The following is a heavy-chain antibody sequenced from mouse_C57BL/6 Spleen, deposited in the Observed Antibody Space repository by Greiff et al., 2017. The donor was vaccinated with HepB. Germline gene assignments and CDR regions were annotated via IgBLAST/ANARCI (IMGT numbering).Heavy chain of an antibody. CDR1: GYTFTSYW. CDR3: ARWGTTVVAKDYYAMDY. D-gene: IGHD1-1*01. V-gene: IGHV1-72*01. J-gene: IGHJ4*01. Sequence: VQLQQPGAELVKPGASVKLSCKASGYTFTSYWMHWVKQRPGRGLEWIGRIDPNSGGTKYNEKFKSKATLTVDKPSSTAYMQLSSLTSEDSAVYYCARWGTTVVAKDYYAMDYWGQGTSVTVSS. CDR2: IDPNSGGT.